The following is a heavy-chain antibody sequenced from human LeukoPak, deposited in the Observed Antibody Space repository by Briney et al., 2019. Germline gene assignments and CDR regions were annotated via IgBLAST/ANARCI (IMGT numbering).Heavy chain of an antibody. J-gene: IGHJ5*02. CDR1: GYTFTGYY. D-gene: IGHD2-15*01. V-gene: IGHV1-2*04. CDR3: ARERGGYCSGGSCYPNWFDP. CDR2: INPNSGGT. Sequence: KPGASVNVSCTASGYTFTGYYMHWVRQAPGQGLEWMGWINPNSGGTNYAQKFQGWVTMTRDTSISTAYMELSRLRSDDTAVYYCARERGGYCSGGSCYPNWFDPWGQGTLVTVSS.